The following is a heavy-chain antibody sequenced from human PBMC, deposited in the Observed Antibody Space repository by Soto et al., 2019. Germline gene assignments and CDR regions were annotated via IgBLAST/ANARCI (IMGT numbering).Heavy chain of an antibody. Sequence: PGGSLRLSCAASGFTFSSYWMHWVRQAPGKGLVWVSRINSDGSSTSYADSVKGRFTISRDNAKNTLYLQMNSLGAEDTAVYYCARVYCSGGSCYWDAFDIWGQGTMVTVSS. D-gene: IGHD2-15*01. J-gene: IGHJ3*02. CDR2: INSDGSST. V-gene: IGHV3-74*01. CDR3: ARVYCSGGSCYWDAFDI. CDR1: GFTFSSYW.